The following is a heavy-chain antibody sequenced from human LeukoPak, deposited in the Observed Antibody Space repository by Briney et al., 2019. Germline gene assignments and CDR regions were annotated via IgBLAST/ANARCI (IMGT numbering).Heavy chain of an antibody. Sequence: GGSLRLSCAASGFTVSSNYMSWVRQAPGKGLEWVSVIYSGGSTYYADSVKGRFTLSRDNSKNTLYLQMNSLRAEDTAVYYCATNGPGIAVAGYVDYWGQGTLVTVSS. V-gene: IGHV3-66*01. D-gene: IGHD6-19*01. CDR3: ATNGPGIAVAGYVDY. J-gene: IGHJ4*02. CDR1: GFTVSSNY. CDR2: IYSGGST.